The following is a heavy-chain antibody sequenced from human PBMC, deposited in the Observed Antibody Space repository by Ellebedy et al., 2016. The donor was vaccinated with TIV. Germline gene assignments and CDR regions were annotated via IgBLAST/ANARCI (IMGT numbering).Heavy chain of an antibody. Sequence: PGGSLRLSCAASGFTVSSNYMTWVRQPPGKGLEWVSIIYSSGSTYYADSVKGRFTISRDNSKNTLYLQMNNLRAEDTAVYYCARGEYYYDSSGSLNHDAFDIWGQGTMVTVSS. CDR1: GFTVSSNY. D-gene: IGHD3-22*01. CDR3: ARGEYYYDSSGSLNHDAFDI. V-gene: IGHV3-66*01. J-gene: IGHJ3*02. CDR2: IYSSGST.